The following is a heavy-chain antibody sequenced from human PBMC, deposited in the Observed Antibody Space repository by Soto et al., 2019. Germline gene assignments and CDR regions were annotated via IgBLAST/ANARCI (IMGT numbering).Heavy chain of an antibody. CDR1: GYTFFTYD. J-gene: IGHJ5*02. CDR3: ARHHGPTTSENWFDP. Sequence: QVHLVQSGVEVKTPGASVRVSCQASGYTFFTYDISWVRQAPGQGLERMGWISTYSGDTKYAQKFQGRVTMTTDTSTTTAYLELRRLRSDDTAVYYCARHHGPTTSENWFDPWGQGTLVTVSS. V-gene: IGHV1-18*01. D-gene: IGHD5-12*01. CDR2: ISTYSGDT.